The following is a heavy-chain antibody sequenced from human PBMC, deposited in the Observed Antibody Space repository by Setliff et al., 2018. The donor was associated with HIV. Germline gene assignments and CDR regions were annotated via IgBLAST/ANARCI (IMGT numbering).Heavy chain of an antibody. J-gene: IGHJ5*02. Sequence: DSVKVSCKASGYTFTSYGLSWVRQAPGQGLEWMGWISDYNSNTEYAQKLQGRVTMTKDTSTSTAYMELRSLRPDDTAVYFCARRADWFDLWGQGTLVTISS. CDR1: GYTFTSYG. CDR3: ARRADWFDL. V-gene: IGHV1-18*01. CDR2: ISDYNSNT.